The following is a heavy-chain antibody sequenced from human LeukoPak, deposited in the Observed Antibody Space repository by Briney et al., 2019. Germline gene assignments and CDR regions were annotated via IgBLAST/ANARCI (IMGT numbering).Heavy chain of an antibody. D-gene: IGHD3-10*01. CDR3: ARDASGSYYFDY. CDR1: GFTFSRYS. V-gene: IGHV3-48*01. Sequence: GGSLSLSCAASGFTFSRYSLNWVRQAPGKGLEWVSYISSSGNTINYADSVKGRFTLSRDTARNSVYLQMNSLRAEDTGVYYCARDASGSYYFDYWGQGTLVTVSS. J-gene: IGHJ4*02. CDR2: ISSSGNTI.